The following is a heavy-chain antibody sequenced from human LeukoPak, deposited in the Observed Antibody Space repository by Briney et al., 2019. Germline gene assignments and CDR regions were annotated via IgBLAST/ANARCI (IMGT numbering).Heavy chain of an antibody. J-gene: IGHJ4*02. D-gene: IGHD3-10*01. CDR2: IYYSGST. CDR1: GGSISSSSYY. V-gene: IGHV4-39*01. Sequence: SETLSLTCTVSGGSISSSSYYWGWIRQPPGKGLEWIGSIYYSGSTYYNPSLKSRVTISVDTSKNQFSLKLSSVTAADTAVYYCARHWDGSGSYRIVGYFDYWGQGTLVSVSS. CDR3: ARHWDGSGSYRIVGYFDY.